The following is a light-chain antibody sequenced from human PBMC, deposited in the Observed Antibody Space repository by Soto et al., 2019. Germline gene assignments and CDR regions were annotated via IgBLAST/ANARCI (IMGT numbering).Light chain of an antibody. CDR2: GNI. CDR1: SSNIGAGYD. J-gene: IGLJ1*01. CDR3: QSYDSTLSARYV. V-gene: IGLV1-40*01. Sequence: QSLLTQPPSVSGSPGQRVTISCTWSSSNIGAGYDVHWYQQRPGTAPKLLIFGNINRPSGVPDRFSGSKSGTSASLAITGLQAEDEGDYYCQSYDSTLSARYVFGTGTKVTVL.